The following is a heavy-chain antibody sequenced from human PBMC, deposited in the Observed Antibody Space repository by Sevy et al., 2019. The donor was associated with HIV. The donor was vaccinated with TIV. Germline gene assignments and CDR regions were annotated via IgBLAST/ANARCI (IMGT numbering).Heavy chain of an antibody. CDR2: IYYSGST. CDR3: ARKRGHSSGWSPFDY. Sequence: SETLSLTCTVSGGSISSYYWSWIRQTPGKGLEWIGYIYYSGSTNYNPSLKSRVTISVDASKNQFSLKLSSVTAADTAVYYCARKRGHSSGWSPFDYWGQGTLVTVSS. V-gene: IGHV4-59*13. D-gene: IGHD6-19*01. CDR1: GGSISSYY. J-gene: IGHJ4*02.